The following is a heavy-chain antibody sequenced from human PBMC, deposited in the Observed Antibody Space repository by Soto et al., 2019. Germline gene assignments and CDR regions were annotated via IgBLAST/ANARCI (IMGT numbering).Heavy chain of an antibody. D-gene: IGHD2-8*01. Sequence: PSETLSLTCTVSGGSISSGGYSWRWIRQPPGKGLEWIGYIYHSGSTYYNPSLKSRVTISVDRSKNQFSLKPSSVTAADTAVYYCARVDIVLMVYAVDYWGQGTLVTVS. V-gene: IGHV4-30-2*01. J-gene: IGHJ4*02. CDR1: GGSISSGGYS. CDR2: IYHSGST. CDR3: ARVDIVLMVYAVDY.